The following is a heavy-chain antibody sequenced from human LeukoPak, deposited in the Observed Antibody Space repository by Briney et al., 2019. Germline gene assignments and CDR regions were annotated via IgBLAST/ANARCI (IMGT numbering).Heavy chain of an antibody. CDR3: ARSVLGYSYGLHIDY. Sequence: YPSETLSLTCTVSGGSISSYYWSWSRQPPGKGLEWIGYIHYRGSTNYNPSLKSRVTISVDTSKNQFSLKLSSLTAADTAVYYCARSVLGYSYGLHIDYWGQGTLVTVSS. CDR1: GGSISSYY. CDR2: IHYRGST. D-gene: IGHD5-18*01. J-gene: IGHJ4*02. V-gene: IGHV4-59*01.